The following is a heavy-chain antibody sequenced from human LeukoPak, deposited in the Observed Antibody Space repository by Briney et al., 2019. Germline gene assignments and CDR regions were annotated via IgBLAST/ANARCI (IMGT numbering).Heavy chain of an antibody. Sequence: GGSLRLSCAASGFTFSSYAMHWVRQAPGKGLEWVAGISYDGSNKYYADSVKGRFTISRDNSKNTLYLQMNSLRAEDTAVYYCARDVPYGDHGGYFDLWGRGTLVTVSS. V-gene: IGHV3-30*04. CDR3: ARDVPYGDHGGYFDL. J-gene: IGHJ2*01. CDR1: GFTFSSYA. D-gene: IGHD4-17*01. CDR2: ISYDGSNK.